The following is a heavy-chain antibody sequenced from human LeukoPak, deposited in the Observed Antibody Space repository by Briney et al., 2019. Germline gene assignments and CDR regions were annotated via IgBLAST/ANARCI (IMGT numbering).Heavy chain of an antibody. CDR2: INHSGST. D-gene: IGHD3-22*01. J-gene: IGHJ4*02. CDR1: GGSFSDYY. V-gene: IGHV4-34*01. Sequence: SETLSLTCAVYGGSFSDYYWSWNRQPPGKGLEWIGEINHSGSTNYKPSLKSRVTISVDTSKNQFSLKLSSMTAADTAVYYCARHRYYYDSSAYHFDYWGQGTLVTVSS. CDR3: ARHRYYYDSSAYHFDY.